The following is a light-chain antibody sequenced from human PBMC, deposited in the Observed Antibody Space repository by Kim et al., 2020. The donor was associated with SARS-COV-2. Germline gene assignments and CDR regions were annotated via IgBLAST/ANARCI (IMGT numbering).Light chain of an antibody. CDR1: QSISSY. CDR2: AAS. V-gene: IGKV1-39*01. Sequence: SASVGDRVTITCRASQSISSYLNWYQQKPGKAPKLLIYAASSLQSGVPSRFSGSGSGTDFTLTISTLQPEDFATYYCQQSYSTPRTFGQGTKLEI. J-gene: IGKJ2*01. CDR3: QQSYSTPRT.